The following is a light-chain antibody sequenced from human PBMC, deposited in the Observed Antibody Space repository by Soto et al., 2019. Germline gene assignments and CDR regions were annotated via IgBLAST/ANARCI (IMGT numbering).Light chain of an antibody. CDR3: QQANSFPLT. Sequence: DIQMTQSPSSVSASVGDRVTITCRASQAISIWLAWYQQKPGKAPKLLMYAASNLQSGVPSRFSGSGSGTDFTLTISTLQPEDFATYYCQQANSFPLTCGGGTKVE. CDR1: QAISIW. V-gene: IGKV1-12*01. CDR2: AAS. J-gene: IGKJ4*01.